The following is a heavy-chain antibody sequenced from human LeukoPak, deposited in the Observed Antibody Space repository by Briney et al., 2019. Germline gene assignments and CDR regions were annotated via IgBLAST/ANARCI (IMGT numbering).Heavy chain of an antibody. V-gene: IGHV1-69*13. CDR2: TIPIFGTA. CDR1: GGTFSSYA. D-gene: IGHD2-15*01. J-gene: IGHJ5*02. Sequence: GASVKVSCKASGGTFSSYAISWVRQAPGQGLEWMGGTIPIFGTANYAQKFQGRVTITADESTSTAYMELSSLRSEDTAVYYCARVPSLYCSGGSCYKVPWFDPWGQGTLVTVSS. CDR3: ARVPSLYCSGGSCYKVPWFDP.